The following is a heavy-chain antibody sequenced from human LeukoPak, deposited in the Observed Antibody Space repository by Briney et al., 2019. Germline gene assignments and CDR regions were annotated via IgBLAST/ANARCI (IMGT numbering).Heavy chain of an antibody. CDR3: ARDQRYSYGYYYYYGMDV. CDR2: IYSGGST. J-gene: IGHJ6*02. V-gene: IGHV3-66*01. Sequence: PGGSLRLSCAASGFTVSSNYMSWVRQAPGKGLESVSAIYSGGSTYYADSVKGRFTISRDNSKNTLYLQMNSLRAEDTAVYYCARDQRYSYGYYYYYGMDVWGQGTTVTVSS. D-gene: IGHD5-18*01. CDR1: GFTVSSNY.